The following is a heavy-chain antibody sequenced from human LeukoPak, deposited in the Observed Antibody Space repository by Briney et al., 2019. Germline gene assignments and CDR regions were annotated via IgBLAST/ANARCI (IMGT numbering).Heavy chain of an antibody. CDR1: GYSISSGYY. CDR3: AGLGGYCTNSVCYSTFDI. D-gene: IGHD2-8*01. Sequence: PSETLSLTCAVSGYSISSGYYWSWIRQPAGKGLEWIGRIYTSGSTNYNPSLKSRVTMSVDTSKNQISLKLSSVTAADTAVYYCAGLGGYCTNSVCYSTFDIWGQGTMVTVSS. CDR2: IYTSGST. V-gene: IGHV4-4*07. J-gene: IGHJ3*02.